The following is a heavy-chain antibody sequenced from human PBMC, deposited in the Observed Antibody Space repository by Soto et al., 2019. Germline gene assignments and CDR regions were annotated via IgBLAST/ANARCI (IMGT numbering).Heavy chain of an antibody. CDR3: AREAYCTSSSCYTRYGMDV. J-gene: IGHJ6*02. CDR1: GLTVSSNY. D-gene: IGHD2-2*02. Sequence: GGSLRLSCAASGLTVSSNYMSWVRQAPGKGLEWVSVIYSGGSIYYADSVKGRFTISRDNSKNTLYLQMNSLRAEDTGVYYCAREAYCTSSSCYTRYGMDVWGQGTTVTVSS. V-gene: IGHV3-53*01. CDR2: IYSGGSI.